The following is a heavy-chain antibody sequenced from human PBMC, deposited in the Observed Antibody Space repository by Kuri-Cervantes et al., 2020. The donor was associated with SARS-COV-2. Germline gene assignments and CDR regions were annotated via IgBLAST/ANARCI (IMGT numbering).Heavy chain of an antibody. D-gene: IGHD3-16*01. CDR2: ISSNGRTT. CDR1: GLMFSSYD. V-gene: IGHV3-48*03. CDR3: AKANWGDYFDY. J-gene: IGHJ4*02. Sequence: GESLKISCAASGLMFSSYDMNWVRQAPGKGLEWVSYISSNGRTTYYADSVKGRFTSLRDNAKSSLYLQMNSLRAEDTALYYCAKANWGDYFDYWGQGTLVTVSS.